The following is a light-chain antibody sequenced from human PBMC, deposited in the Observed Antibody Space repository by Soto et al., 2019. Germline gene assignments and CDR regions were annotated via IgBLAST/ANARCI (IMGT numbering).Light chain of an antibody. V-gene: IGKV1-9*01. Sequence: IQLTQSPSSLSASVGDRVTITCRASQGLSTYLAWYQQKPGKAPKLLISGVSTLANGVPSRFSGSGSRTYFALTISSLQPEDVATYYCQQFSRYPYTFGQGTVLGIK. J-gene: IGKJ2*01. CDR2: GVS. CDR1: QGLSTY. CDR3: QQFSRYPYT.